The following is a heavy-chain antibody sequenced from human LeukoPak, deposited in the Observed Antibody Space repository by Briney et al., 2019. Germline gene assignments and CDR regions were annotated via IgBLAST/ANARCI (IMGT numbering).Heavy chain of an antibody. D-gene: IGHD3-3*01. CDR2: ISPSSTSM. CDR3: ARDAASGNNWFDP. V-gene: IGHV3-48*01. Sequence: GGSLRLSCAASGFTFSSYSLNWVRQAPGKGLEGVSYISPSSTSMYYADSVRGRFTISRDNARNSLYLQMNSLSTEDTALYYCARDAASGNNWFDPWGQGTLVTVSS. CDR1: GFTFSSYS. J-gene: IGHJ5*02.